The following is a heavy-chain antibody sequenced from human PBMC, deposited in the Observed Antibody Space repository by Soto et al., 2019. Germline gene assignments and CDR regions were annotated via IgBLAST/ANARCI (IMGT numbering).Heavy chain of an antibody. J-gene: IGHJ4*02. D-gene: IGHD5-18*01. CDR3: ATVKQGYSYVNY. Sequence: SLRLSCAASGFTFSIYWMLWVRQAPGKGLVWVSRINSDGSTTSYADSVKGRFTISRDNAKNTLYLQMNSLRAEDTAVYYCATVKQGYSYVNYWCQGILVNVS. CDR2: INSDGSTT. V-gene: IGHV3-74*01. CDR1: GFTFSIYW.